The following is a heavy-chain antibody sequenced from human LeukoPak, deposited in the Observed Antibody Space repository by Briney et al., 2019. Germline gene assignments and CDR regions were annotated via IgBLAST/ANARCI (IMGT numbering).Heavy chain of an antibody. CDR2: IRAYNGNT. V-gene: IGHV1-18*01. D-gene: IGHD1-26*01. CDR3: ASWIVGATLGFDY. CDR1: GYNFISYG. Sequence: ASVKVSCKASGYNFISYGISWVRQAPGQGLEWMGWIRAYNGNTNYAQNLQGRVTMTTDTSTSTAYMELRSLRSDDPAVYYCASWIVGATLGFDYWGQGTLVTVSS. J-gene: IGHJ4*02.